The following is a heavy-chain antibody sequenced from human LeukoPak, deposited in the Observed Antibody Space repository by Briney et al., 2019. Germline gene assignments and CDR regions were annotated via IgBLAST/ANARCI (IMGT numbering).Heavy chain of an antibody. Sequence: PSKTLSPTCTVLGGSISSTYWSWIRQPPGKGLKGSGYFYYSGSTNYNPSPYSRVTPSVATSTNPSPLKLGAVTSPRTPAHYSARRDGSSSLDYWGQGTLVTVSS. J-gene: IGHJ4*02. D-gene: IGHD6-6*01. CDR1: GGSISSTY. V-gene: IGHV4-59*08. CDR3: ARRDGSSSLDY. CDR2: FYYSGST.